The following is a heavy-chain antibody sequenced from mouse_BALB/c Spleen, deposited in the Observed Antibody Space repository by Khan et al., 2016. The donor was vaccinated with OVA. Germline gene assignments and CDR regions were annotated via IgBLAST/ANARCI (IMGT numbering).Heavy chain of an antibody. Sequence: QVQLKQSGAELVRPGTSVKISCKASGYTFTNYWLGWLKQRPGLGLEWIGDIYPYPGGAYTNYNERFKAKATLTADTSSSTTYMSLSSLTSEDSAVQCCGRWVTWYFDVWGAGTTVTVSS. CDR1: GYTFTNYW. CDR2: IYPYPGGAYT. D-gene: IGHD2-2*01. V-gene: IGHV1-63*02. J-gene: IGHJ1*01. CDR3: GRWVTWYFDV.